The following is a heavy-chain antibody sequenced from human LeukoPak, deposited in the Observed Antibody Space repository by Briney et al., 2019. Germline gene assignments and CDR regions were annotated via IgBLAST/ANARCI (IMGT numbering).Heavy chain of an antibody. V-gene: IGHV1-2*04. Sequence: ASVKVSCKASGYTFTGYYMHWVRQAPGQGLEWMGWINPNSGGTNFAQKFQGWVTMTRDTSISTAYMELSRLRSDDTAVYYCARDLTYYDSSGYYGRDYYYGMDVWGQGTTVTVSS. CDR3: ARDLTYYDSSGYYGRDYYYGMDV. J-gene: IGHJ6*02. CDR1: GYTFTGYY. CDR2: INPNSGGT. D-gene: IGHD3-22*01.